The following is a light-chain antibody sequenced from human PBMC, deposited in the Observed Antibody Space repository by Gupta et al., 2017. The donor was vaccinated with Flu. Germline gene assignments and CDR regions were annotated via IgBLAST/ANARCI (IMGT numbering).Light chain of an antibody. CDR3: SSYAGSLV. CDR1: SSDVGGYNY. J-gene: IGLJ2*01. CDR2: ESS. Sequence: QSALTQPPSASGSPGPSVTISCTGTSSDVGGYNYVSWYQQHPGKAPKLMIDESSKRPSGGPDRFSGSKSGNTASLTVSGSQAEDEADYYCSSYAGSLVFGGGTKLTVL. V-gene: IGLV2-8*01.